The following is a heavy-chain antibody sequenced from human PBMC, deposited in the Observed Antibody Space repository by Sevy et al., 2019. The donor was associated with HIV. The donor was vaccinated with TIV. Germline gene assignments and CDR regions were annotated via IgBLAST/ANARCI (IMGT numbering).Heavy chain of an antibody. CDR1: GYNFITYR. Sequence: ASVKVSCKASGYNFITYRITWVRQAPGQGLEWVGWIGVNNGKTNYAARLQARISMTADTSTSTVYMELRTLTSDDTAMYFCARDSYYYDMHSSYRPPDYWGQGTLVTVSS. D-gene: IGHD3-22*01. CDR2: IGVNNGKT. V-gene: IGHV1-18*01. CDR3: ARDSYYYDMHSSYRPPDY. J-gene: IGHJ4*02.